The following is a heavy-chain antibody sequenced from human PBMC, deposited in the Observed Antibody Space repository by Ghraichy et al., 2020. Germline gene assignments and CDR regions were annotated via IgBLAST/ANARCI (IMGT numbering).Heavy chain of an antibody. CDR2: INPNSGGT. Sequence: ASVKVSCKASGYTFTGYYMHWVRQAPGQGLEWMGWINPNSGGTNYAQKFQGRVTMTRDTSISTAYMELSRLRSDDTAVYYCARDNNYDSSGYYYYWGQGTLVTVSS. V-gene: IGHV1-2*02. J-gene: IGHJ4*02. CDR1: GYTFTGYY. CDR3: ARDNNYDSSGYYYY. D-gene: IGHD3-22*01.